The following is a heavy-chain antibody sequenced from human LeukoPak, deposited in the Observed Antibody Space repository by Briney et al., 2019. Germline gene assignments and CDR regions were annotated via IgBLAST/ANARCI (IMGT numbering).Heavy chain of an antibody. J-gene: IGHJ4*02. V-gene: IGHV3-33*01. CDR1: GFTFSSYG. CDR2: IWYDGSNK. Sequence: GRSLRLSCAASGFTFSSYGMHWVRQAPGKGLEWVAVIWYDGSNKYYADSVKGRFTISRDNSKNTLYLQMNSLRAEDTAVYYCARSISVASYYFDYWDQGTLVTVSS. D-gene: IGHD6-19*01. CDR3: ARSISVASYYFDY.